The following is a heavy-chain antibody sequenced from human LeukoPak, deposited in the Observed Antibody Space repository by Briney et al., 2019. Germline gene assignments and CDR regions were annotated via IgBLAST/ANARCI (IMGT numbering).Heavy chain of an antibody. V-gene: IGHV1-2*02. D-gene: IGHD5-18*01. CDR1: GYTFTGYY. Sequence: ASVKVSCKASGYTFTGYYMHWVRQAPGQGLEWMGWINPNSGVTNYAQKFRGRVTMTRDTSISTAYMELSRLRSDDTAVYYCARDGDTAYYYYMDVWGKGTTVTVSS. CDR2: INPNSGVT. CDR3: ARDGDTAYYYYMDV. J-gene: IGHJ6*03.